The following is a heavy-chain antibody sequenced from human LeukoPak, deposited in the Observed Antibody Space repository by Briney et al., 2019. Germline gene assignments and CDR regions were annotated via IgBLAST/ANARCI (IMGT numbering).Heavy chain of an antibody. D-gene: IGHD2-15*01. V-gene: IGHV1-18*01. CDR2: ISAYNGNT. J-gene: IGHJ4*02. Sequence: ASVKVSCKASGYTFTSYGVSWVRQAPGQGLEWMGWISAYNGNTNYAQKLQGRVTMTTDTSTSTAYMELRSLRSDDTAACYCARERGGYEWDYWGQGTLVTVSS. CDR3: ARERGGYEWDY. CDR1: GYTFTSYG.